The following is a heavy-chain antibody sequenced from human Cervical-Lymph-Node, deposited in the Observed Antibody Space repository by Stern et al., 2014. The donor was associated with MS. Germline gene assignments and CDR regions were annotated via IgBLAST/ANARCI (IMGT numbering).Heavy chain of an antibody. CDR3: ARGEEYSSSIDY. V-gene: IGHV1-69*01. D-gene: IGHD6-6*01. CDR1: GGNFSTYD. J-gene: IGHJ4*02. CDR2: IIPLLGKT. Sequence: QLVQSGTEVKRPGSSVKVSCKASGGNFSTYDISWVRQAPGQGLEWMGGIIPLLGKTKYAPKFQDRVTIRADDSATTAYMEWRTLRLEDTAIYYCARGEEYSSSIDYWGQGTLVIVAS.